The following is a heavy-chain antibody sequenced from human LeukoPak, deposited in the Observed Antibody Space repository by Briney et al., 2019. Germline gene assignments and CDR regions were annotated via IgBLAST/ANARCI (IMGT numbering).Heavy chain of an antibody. Sequence: GASVKVSCKASGYTFTSYGISWVRQAPGQGLEWMGWISAYNGNTNYAQKLQGRVTMTEDTSTDTAYMELSSLRSEDTAVYYCATLTTVVTPGPGIWGQGTMVTVSS. CDR1: GYTFTSYG. J-gene: IGHJ3*02. D-gene: IGHD4-23*01. V-gene: IGHV1-18*01. CDR2: ISAYNGNT. CDR3: ATLTTVVTPGPGI.